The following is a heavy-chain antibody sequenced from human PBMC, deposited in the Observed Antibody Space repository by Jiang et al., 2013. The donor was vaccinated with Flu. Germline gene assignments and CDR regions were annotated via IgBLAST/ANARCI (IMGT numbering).Heavy chain of an antibody. CDR2: IRSKAYGGTT. J-gene: IGHJ6*03. D-gene: IGHD6-13*01. CDR3: TSLIAAAADIFRGHYYYYMDV. V-gene: IGHV3-49*04. Sequence: QLVESGGGLVQPRAVPETLLYSFWDSPLGDYAMSWVRQAPGKGLEWVGFIRSKAYGGTTEYAASVKGRFTISRDDSKSIAYLQMNSLKTEDTAVYYCTSLIAAAADIFRGHYYYYMDVWGKGTTVTVSS. CDR1: DSPLGDYA.